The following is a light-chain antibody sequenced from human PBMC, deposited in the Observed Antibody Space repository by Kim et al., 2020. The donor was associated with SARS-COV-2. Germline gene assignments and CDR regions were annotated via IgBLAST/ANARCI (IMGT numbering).Light chain of an antibody. Sequence: RVTISCNGSSSNLGAGSDVHWYQQLPGTTPKLLIYGNNNRPSGVPGRFSGSKSGTSASLAITGLQADDEADYYCQSYDSSLSGYIFGTGTKVTVL. CDR3: QSYDSSLSGYI. CDR2: GNN. V-gene: IGLV1-40*01. J-gene: IGLJ1*01. CDR1: SSNLGAGSD.